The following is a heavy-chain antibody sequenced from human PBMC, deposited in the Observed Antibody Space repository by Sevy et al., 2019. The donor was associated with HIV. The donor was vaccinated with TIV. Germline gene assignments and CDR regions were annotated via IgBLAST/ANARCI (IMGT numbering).Heavy chain of an antibody. J-gene: IGHJ5*02. Sequence: ASVKVSCKTSGGSINSHAIVWVRQAPGQGLEWMGGIIPIFGTTTYAQRFQGRVTITADGLSNTVYLELRSLRSEDTAGYYCGGDSGGSMLNTHHRFDPWGQGTLVTVSS. CDR2: IIPIFGTT. V-gene: IGHV1-69*13. CDR3: GGDSGGSMLNTHHRFDP. CDR1: GGSINSHA. D-gene: IGHD2-8*02.